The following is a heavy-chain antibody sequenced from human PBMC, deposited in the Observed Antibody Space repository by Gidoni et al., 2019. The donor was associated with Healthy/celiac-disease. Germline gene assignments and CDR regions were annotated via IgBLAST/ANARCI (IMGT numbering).Heavy chain of an antibody. J-gene: IGHJ6*02. CDR2: IYHSGST. Sequence: VQLQESGPGLVKPSGTLSLTCAVSGGSIIRSNWWRWVRQPPGKGLEWIGEIYHSGSTNYNPSLKRRVTIPVDKSKNQFPLKLSSVTAADTAVYYCARELKWELDDDYYGMDVWGQGTTVTVSS. CDR3: ARELKWELDDDYYGMDV. CDR1: GGSIIRSNW. V-gene: IGHV4-4*02. D-gene: IGHD1-26*01.